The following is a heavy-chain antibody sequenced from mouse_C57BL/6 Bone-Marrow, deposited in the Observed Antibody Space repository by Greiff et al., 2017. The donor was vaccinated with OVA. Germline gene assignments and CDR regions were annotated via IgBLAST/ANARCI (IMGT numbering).Heavy chain of an antibody. CDR3: ARDGSSYWVAY. CDR2: ISDGGSYT. D-gene: IGHD1-1*01. J-gene: IGHJ3*01. CDR1: GFTFSSYA. V-gene: IGHV5-4*01. Sequence: EVQLKESGGGLVKPGGSLTLSCAASGFTFSSYAMSWVRQTPEKRLEWVATISDGGSYTYYPDNVKGRFTLSRANAKNNLYLQLSHLKSEDTAMYYCARDGSSYWVAYWGQGTLVTVSA.